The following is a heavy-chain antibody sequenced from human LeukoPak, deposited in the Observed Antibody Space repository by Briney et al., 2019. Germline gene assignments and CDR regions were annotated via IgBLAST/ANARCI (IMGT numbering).Heavy chain of an antibody. Sequence: GGSLRLSCAASGFTFDDYAMHWVRQAPGKGLEWASGISWNSGSIGYADSVKGRFTISRDNAKNSLYLQMNSLRAEDTALYYCAKDRRVEQTYYFDYWGQGTLVSVSS. D-gene: IGHD1/OR15-1a*01. V-gene: IGHV3-9*01. J-gene: IGHJ4*02. CDR1: GFTFDDYA. CDR3: AKDRRVEQTYYFDY. CDR2: ISWNSGSI.